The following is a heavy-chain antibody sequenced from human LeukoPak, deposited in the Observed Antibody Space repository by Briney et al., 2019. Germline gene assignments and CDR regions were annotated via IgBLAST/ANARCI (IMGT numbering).Heavy chain of an antibody. CDR2: ISGSGGST. Sequence: GGSLRLSCAASGFTFSSYGMSWVRQAPGKGLEWVSAISGSGGSTYYADSAKGRFTISRDNSKNTLYLQMNSLRAEDTAVYYCAKDLWFGELSLVYWGQGTLVTVSS. CDR3: AKDLWFGELSLVY. V-gene: IGHV3-23*01. D-gene: IGHD3-10*01. J-gene: IGHJ4*02. CDR1: GFTFSSYG.